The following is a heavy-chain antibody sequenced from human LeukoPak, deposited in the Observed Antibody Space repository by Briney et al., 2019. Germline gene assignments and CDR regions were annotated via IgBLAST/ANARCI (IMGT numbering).Heavy chain of an antibody. Sequence: SETLSPTCTVSGGSISSYYWNWIRQPPGKGLEWIGYIYYSGSINYNPSLKSRVTISVDTSKNHFSLRLSSVTAADTAMYYCASGECSGGSCYALAGYWGQGTLVTVSS. CDR2: IYYSGSI. D-gene: IGHD2-15*01. J-gene: IGHJ4*02. V-gene: IGHV4-59*01. CDR1: GGSISSYY. CDR3: ASGECSGGSCYALAGY.